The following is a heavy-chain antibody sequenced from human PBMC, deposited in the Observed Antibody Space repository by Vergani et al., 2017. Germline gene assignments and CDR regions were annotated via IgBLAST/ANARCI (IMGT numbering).Heavy chain of an antibody. CDR1: FDSIRNLY. Sequence: QVQLQESGPGLVKSSETLSLTCSVSFDSIRNLYCNWIRQPPGKGLEWIGSIHYSENTNYNTSLKTRVTISVDTSKNQFSLTLTSVTAADTAVYYCASDTHSELRADRWGQGILVTVTS. J-gene: IGHJ5*02. V-gene: IGHV4-59*11. CDR3: ASDTHSELRADR. CDR2: IHYSENT. D-gene: IGHD1-7*01.